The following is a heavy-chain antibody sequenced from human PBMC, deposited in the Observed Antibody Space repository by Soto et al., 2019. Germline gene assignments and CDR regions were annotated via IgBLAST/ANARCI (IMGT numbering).Heavy chain of an antibody. Sequence: ASVKVSCKTSGYTFNTYYISWLRQAPGQGLEWIGWISTYNGNTNYVPKFQGRITMTTDTSTSTAYRDMRSLRYDDTALYFCARDTSNYFDFWGQGTPVTVSS. V-gene: IGHV1-18*01. CDR2: ISTYNGNT. CDR1: GYTFNTYY. D-gene: IGHD2-2*01. J-gene: IGHJ4*02. CDR3: ARDTSNYFDF.